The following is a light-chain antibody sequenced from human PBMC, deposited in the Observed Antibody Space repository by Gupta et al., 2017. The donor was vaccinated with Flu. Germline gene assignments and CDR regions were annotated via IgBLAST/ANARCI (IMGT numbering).Light chain of an antibody. Sequence: PSTLSASVGDRVTITCRASQSISRWLDWYQQKPGKAPKLLIYKASRVESGVPSRFSGSGFGTEFTLTISSRQPEDFANYYCQHKNSSSFPFGHGTNVDIK. J-gene: IGKJ3*01. V-gene: IGKV1-5*03. CDR3: QHKNSSSFP. CDR1: QSISRW. CDR2: KAS.